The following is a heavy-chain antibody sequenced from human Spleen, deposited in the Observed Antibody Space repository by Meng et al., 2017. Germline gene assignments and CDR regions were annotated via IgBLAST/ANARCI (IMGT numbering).Heavy chain of an antibody. D-gene: IGHD2-15*01. CDR2: ISYDGSNK. CDR3: ARGAGYCSGGSCYPSARYFDY. J-gene: IGHJ4*02. CDR1: GFTFSSYA. V-gene: IGHV3-30*01. Sequence: GESLKISCAASGFTFSSYAMHWVRQAPGKGLEWVAVISYDGSNKYYADSVKGRFTISRDNSKNTLYLQMNSLRAEDTAVYYCARGAGYCSGGSCYPSARYFDYWAREPWSPSPQ.